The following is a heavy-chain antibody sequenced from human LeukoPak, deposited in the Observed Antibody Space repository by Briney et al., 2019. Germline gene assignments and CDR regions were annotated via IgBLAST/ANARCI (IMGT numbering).Heavy chain of an antibody. CDR3: ATSNDAKIAPFDH. Sequence: SETLSLTCTVSGVSMSAYQWSWVRQSPEKGLEWIGCINTKGETSYNPSLKSRVTTSADTSKSQFSLRLTSVTAADTAAYYCATSNDAKIAPFDHWGQGAPVTVSS. J-gene: IGHJ4*02. V-gene: IGHV4-4*09. D-gene: IGHD2-21*01. CDR1: GVSMSAYQ. CDR2: INTKGET.